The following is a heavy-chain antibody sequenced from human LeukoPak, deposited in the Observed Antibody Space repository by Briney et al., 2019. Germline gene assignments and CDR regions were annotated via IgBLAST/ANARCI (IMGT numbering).Heavy chain of an antibody. V-gene: IGHV4-59*08. CDR3: ARHKSVAGIPLDY. CDR1: GGSISSYY. J-gene: IGHJ4*02. CDR2: IYYSGST. Sequence: SETLSLTCTVSGGSISSYYWSWIRQPPGKGLEWIGYIYYSGSTNYNPSLKSRVTISVDTSKNQFSLKLSSVTAADTAVYYCARHKSVAGIPLDYWGQGTLVTVSS. D-gene: IGHD6-19*01.